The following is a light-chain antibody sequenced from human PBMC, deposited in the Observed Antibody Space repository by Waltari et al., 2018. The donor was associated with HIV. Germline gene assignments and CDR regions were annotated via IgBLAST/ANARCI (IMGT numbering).Light chain of an antibody. J-gene: IGKJ2*01. V-gene: IGKV3-11*01. CDR2: DAS. Sequence: EIVLTQSRATLSLSPGERATLSCRASQSVRNYLAWYQQKPGQAPRLLIYDASNRATGIPARFSGSGSGTDFTLTISSLEPEDFAVYYCQQRSNWHTFGQGTKLEIK. CDR3: QQRSNWHT. CDR1: QSVRNY.